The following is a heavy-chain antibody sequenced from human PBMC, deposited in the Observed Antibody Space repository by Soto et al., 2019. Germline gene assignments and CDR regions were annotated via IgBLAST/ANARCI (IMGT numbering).Heavy chain of an antibody. CDR1: GGSISSGDYY. J-gene: IGHJ4*02. Sequence: QVQLQESGPGLVKPSQTLSLTCTVSGGSISSGDYYWSWIRQPPGKGLEWIGYIYYSGSTYYNPSLKRRVTISVDTAKSQFSLKLSSVTAADTAVYYCAKGSGTEYYFDYWGQGTLVTVSS. V-gene: IGHV4-30-4*01. D-gene: IGHD3-10*01. CDR3: AKGSGTEYYFDY. CDR2: IYYSGST.